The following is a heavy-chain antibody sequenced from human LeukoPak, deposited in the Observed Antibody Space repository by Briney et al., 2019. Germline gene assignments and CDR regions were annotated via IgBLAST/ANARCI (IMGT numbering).Heavy chain of an antibody. CDR3: ARGRSGCSAGSCGNWFDP. CDR2: IKLDGSEK. D-gene: IGHD2-15*01. J-gene: IGHJ5*02. Sequence: PGGSRRLSCAASGFTFSSIWMSWVRQAPGEGRKWVANIKLDGSEKYSVDSVKGRFTTCRDNAKNSLYLQMNSLRAEDTAVYYCARGRSGCSAGSCGNWFDPWGQGTLVTVSS. V-gene: IGHV3-7*05. CDR1: GFTFSSIW.